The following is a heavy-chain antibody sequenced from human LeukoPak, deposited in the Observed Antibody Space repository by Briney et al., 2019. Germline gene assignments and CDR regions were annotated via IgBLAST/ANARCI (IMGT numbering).Heavy chain of an antibody. CDR3: ARDAGGRTQREGWFDP. D-gene: IGHD1-26*01. CDR1: GFSFRTYS. J-gene: IGHJ5*02. Sequence: GGSLRLSCAASGFSFRTYSMNWVRQAPGKGPEWVSSINSDSIWIYYADSVRGRFTISRDNTRNSLYLQMNSLRVEDTAVYYCARDAGGRTQREGWFDPWGQGTLVTVSS. V-gene: IGHV3-21*01. CDR2: INSDSIWI.